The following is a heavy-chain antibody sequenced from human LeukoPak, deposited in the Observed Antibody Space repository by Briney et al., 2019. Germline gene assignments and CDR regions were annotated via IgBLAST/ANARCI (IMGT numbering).Heavy chain of an antibody. CDR3: ARDGAVVRGLPRRARTFYGMDV. Sequence: GGSLRLSCAASGFTFSSYDMHWVRQATGKGLEWVSAIDTAGDTYYPGSVKGRFTISRENAKNSSYLQMNSLRAEDTAVYYCARDGAVVRGLPRRARTFYGMDVWGQGTTVTVSS. CDR2: IDTAGDT. V-gene: IGHV3-13*01. D-gene: IGHD3-10*01. CDR1: GFTFSSYD. J-gene: IGHJ6*02.